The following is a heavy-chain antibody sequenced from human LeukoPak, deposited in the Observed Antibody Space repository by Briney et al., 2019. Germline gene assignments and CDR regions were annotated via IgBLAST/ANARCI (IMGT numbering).Heavy chain of an antibody. V-gene: IGHV3-30*04. CDR3: ALPIGFAWLLPGDY. CDR1: GFTFSSYA. CDR2: ISYDGSNK. Sequence: GRSLRLSCAASGFTFSSYAMHWVRQAPGKGLEWVAVISYDGSNKYYADSVKGRFTISRDNYKNTLYLQMNSLRAGDTAVYYCALPIGFAWLLPGDYWGQGTLVTVSS. J-gene: IGHJ4*02. D-gene: IGHD3-9*01.